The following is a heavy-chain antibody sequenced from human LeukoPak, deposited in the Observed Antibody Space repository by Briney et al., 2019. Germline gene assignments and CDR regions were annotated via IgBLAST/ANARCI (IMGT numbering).Heavy chain of an antibody. Sequence: GGSLRLSCVASGFTFSSYGMHWVRQAPGKGLEWVAFIRYDGSNKYYADSVKGRFTISRDNSKNTLYLQMNSLRAEDTAVYYCAKDRLIVGATANAFDIWGQGTMVTVSS. CDR1: GFTFSSYG. D-gene: IGHD1-26*01. CDR3: AKDRLIVGATANAFDI. J-gene: IGHJ3*02. CDR2: IRYDGSNK. V-gene: IGHV3-30*02.